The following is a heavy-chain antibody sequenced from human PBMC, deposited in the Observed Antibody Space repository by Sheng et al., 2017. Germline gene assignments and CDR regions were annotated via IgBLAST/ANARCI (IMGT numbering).Heavy chain of an antibody. Sequence: QVQLQESGPGLVKPSETLSLTCTVSGGSISSYYWSWIRQPAGKGLEWIGRIYTSGSTNYNPSLKSRVTMSVDTSKNQFSLKLSSVTAADTAVYYCARENRWIQPSQKIGYYYYYGMDVWGQGTTVTVSS. CDR3: ARENRWIQPSQKIGYYYYYGMDV. V-gene: IGHV4-4*07. CDR1: GGSISSYY. CDR2: IYTSGST. D-gene: IGHD5-18*01. J-gene: IGHJ6*02.